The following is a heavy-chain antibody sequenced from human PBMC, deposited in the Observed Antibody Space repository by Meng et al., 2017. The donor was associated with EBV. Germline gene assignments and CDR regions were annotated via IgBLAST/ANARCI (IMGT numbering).Heavy chain of an antibody. J-gene: IGHJ4*02. CDR1: GFSLRAGGGA. V-gene: IGHV2-5*02. CDR3: AHRKNNWEVIEIDY. CDR2: VYWDDDK. D-gene: IGHD1-1*01. Sequence: LRVSRPCWGKPTQTLSLTLPFVGFSLRAGGGAVGWIRQPPGKALEWLAIVYWDDDKRYSPSLKSRLTITKDTSKNQVVLTMTNMGPGDTATYFCAHRKNNWEVIEIDYWGQGTLVTVSS.